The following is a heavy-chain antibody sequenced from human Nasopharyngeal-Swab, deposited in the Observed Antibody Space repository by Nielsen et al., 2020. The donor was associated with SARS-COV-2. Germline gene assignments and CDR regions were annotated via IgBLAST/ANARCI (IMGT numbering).Heavy chain of an antibody. Sequence: GGPLRLPCAASGSPFNSYSMNWACPAPGTGPERESSISSKSVYIYYPDSVEGRFTISRDNAKNSQYLQMHSLRAEDTAEYYCARTRYYDSSGYYPDYWGQGTLVTVSS. CDR3: ARTRYYDSSGYYPDY. CDR2: ISSKSVYI. D-gene: IGHD3-22*01. CDR1: GSPFNSYS. J-gene: IGHJ4*02. V-gene: IGHV3-21*01.